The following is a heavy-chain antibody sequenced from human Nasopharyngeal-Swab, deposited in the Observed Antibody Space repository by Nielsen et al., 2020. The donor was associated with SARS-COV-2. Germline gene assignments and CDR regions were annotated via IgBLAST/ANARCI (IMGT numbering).Heavy chain of an antibody. Sequence: RQAPGKGLEWVSYIGSSGGATYYADSVKGRFTISRDNAKKSLYLQMNSLRAEDTAVYYCARVLIGTFYYDSSGYPDYWGQGTLVTVSS. J-gene: IGHJ4*02. V-gene: IGHV3-11*01. CDR3: ARVLIGTFYYDSSGYPDY. CDR2: IGSSGGAT. D-gene: IGHD3-22*01.